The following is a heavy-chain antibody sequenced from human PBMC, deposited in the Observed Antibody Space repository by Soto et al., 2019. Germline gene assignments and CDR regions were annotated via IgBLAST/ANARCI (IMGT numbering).Heavy chain of an antibody. D-gene: IGHD2-15*01. V-gene: IGHV3-66*01. CDR3: ARVACSGGSCYFHYYYYMDV. Sequence: EVQLVESGGGLVQPGGSLRLSCAASGFTVSSNYMSWVRQAPGKGLECVSVIYSGGSTYYADSVKGRFTISRDNSKNTLYLQMNSLRAEDTAVYYCARVACSGGSCYFHYYYYMDVWGKGTTVTVSS. CDR2: IYSGGST. CDR1: GFTVSSNY. J-gene: IGHJ6*03.